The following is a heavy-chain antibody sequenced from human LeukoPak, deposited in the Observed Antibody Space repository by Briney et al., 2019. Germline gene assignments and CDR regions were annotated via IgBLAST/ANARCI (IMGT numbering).Heavy chain of an antibody. CDR1: GYSSTSYW. V-gene: IGHV5-10-1*01. CDR2: IEPSDSYT. D-gene: IGHD1-1*01. J-gene: IGHJ3*02. CDR3: ARHPGLLPLVDAFDI. Sequence: GESLKISCKGSGYSSTSYWISWVRQMPGKGLEWMGRIEPSDSYTNYSPSFQGHVTISADKSISTAYLQWSSLKASDTAMYYRARHPGLLPLVDAFDIWGQGTMVTVSS.